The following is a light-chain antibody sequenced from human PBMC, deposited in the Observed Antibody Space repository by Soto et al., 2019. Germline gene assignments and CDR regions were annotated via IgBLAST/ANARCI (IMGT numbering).Light chain of an antibody. CDR1: QTISTY. CDR3: QQSFSSRLS. J-gene: IGKJ4*01. Sequence: DIQMTQSPSSLSASLGDRVTITCRASQTISTYVTWYQQKPGKAPKALISDASTLQSGVPSRFSGSGSGTDFTLIISSLQPEDVATYYCQQSFSSRLSFGGGTQVEIK. CDR2: DAS. V-gene: IGKV1-39*01.